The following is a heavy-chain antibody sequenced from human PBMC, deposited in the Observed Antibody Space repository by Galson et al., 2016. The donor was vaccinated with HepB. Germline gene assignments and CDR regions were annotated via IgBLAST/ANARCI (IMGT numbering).Heavy chain of an antibody. CDR2: ISGSSGIT. Sequence: SLRLSCAASGFTLNDHAMSWVRQATGTGLEWVSGISGSSGITFYADSVEGRFIISRDTSKNILYLHMNSLRVEDTAMYFCARSFGRTSSPFVDSWGQGTLVTVSS. CDR1: GFTLNDHA. V-gene: IGHV3-23*01. CDR3: ARSFGRTSSPFVDS. J-gene: IGHJ4*02. D-gene: IGHD3-3*01.